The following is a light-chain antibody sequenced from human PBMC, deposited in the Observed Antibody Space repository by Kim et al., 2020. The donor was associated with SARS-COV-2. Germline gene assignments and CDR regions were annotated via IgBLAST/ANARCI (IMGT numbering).Light chain of an antibody. Sequence: SYELTQPPSVSVAPGKTASITCEGDNIGSKSVHWYQQTPGQAPIMVIYDDSARPSGIPERISGSNSGNTATLTINRVEAGDEADYYCQVWDSSTDHRVFGGGTQLTVL. V-gene: IGLV3-21*04. CDR1: NIGSKS. CDR3: QVWDSSTDHRV. CDR2: DDS. J-gene: IGLJ2*01.